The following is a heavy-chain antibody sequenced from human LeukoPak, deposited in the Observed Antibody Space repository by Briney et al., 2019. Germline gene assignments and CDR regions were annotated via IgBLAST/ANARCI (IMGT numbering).Heavy chain of an antibody. V-gene: IGHV4-39*07. J-gene: IGHJ5*02. CDR3: VRGPYGSSISNWFDP. CDR2: IYYSGST. Sequence: SETLSLTCTASGGSISSSSYYWGWIRQPPGEGLEWIGSIYYSGSTYYNPSLKSRVTISVDTSKNQFSLKLSSVTAADTAVYYCVRGPYGSSISNWFDPWGQGLLVTVSS. CDR1: GGSISSSSYY. D-gene: IGHD3-10*01.